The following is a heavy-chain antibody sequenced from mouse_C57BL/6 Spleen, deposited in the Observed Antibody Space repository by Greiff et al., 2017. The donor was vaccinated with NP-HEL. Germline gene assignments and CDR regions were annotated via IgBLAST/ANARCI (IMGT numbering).Heavy chain of an antibody. CDR3: TGGNYGYYFDY. Sequence: VKLVESGAELVRPGASVTLSCKASGYTFTDYEMHWVKQTPVHGLEWIGAIDPETGGTAYNQKFKGKAILTADKSSSTAYMELRSLTSEDSAVYYCTGGNYGYYFDYWGQGTTLTVSS. CDR1: GYTFTDYE. J-gene: IGHJ2*01. CDR2: IDPETGGT. D-gene: IGHD2-1*01. V-gene: IGHV1-15*01.